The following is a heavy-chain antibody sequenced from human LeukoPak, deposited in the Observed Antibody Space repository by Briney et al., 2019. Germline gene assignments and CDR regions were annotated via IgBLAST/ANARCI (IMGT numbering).Heavy chain of an antibody. Sequence: GGSLRLSCAASGFTFSSYAMHWVRQAPGKGLEWVAVISYDGSNKYYADSVKGRFTISRDNSKNTLYLQMNSLRAEDTAVYYCARSMVRGVIWSCPGMDVWGQGTTVTVSS. CDR1: GFTFSSYA. CDR2: ISYDGSNK. V-gene: IGHV3-30*04. J-gene: IGHJ6*02. CDR3: ARSMVRGVIWSCPGMDV. D-gene: IGHD3-10*01.